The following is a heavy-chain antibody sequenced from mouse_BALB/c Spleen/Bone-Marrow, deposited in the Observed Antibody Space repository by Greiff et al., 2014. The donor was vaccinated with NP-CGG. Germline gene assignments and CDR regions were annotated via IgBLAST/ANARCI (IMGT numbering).Heavy chain of an antibody. CDR3: AVYDYEGFAY. CDR2: IDPANGNT. D-gene: IGHD2-4*01. Sequence: VQLQQPGAELVKPGASVKLSCTASGFNIKDTYMHWVKQRPEQGLEWIGRIDPANGNTKYDPKFQGKATITADTSSNTAYQQPSSLTSEDTAVYYCAVYDYEGFAYWGQGTLVTVSA. CDR1: GFNIKDTY. J-gene: IGHJ3*01. V-gene: IGHV14-3*02.